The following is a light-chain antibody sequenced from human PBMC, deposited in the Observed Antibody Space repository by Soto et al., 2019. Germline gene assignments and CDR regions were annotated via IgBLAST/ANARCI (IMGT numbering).Light chain of an antibody. CDR3: QQYGSSLGYT. J-gene: IGKJ2*01. Sequence: EIVLTQSPGTLSLSPGERPTLSCRTSQSVISSYLAWYQQKPGQAPRLLISDASSRATGIPDRFSGSGSGTDFTLTISRLEPGDSAVYYCQQYGSSLGYTFGPGTRLEIK. CDR1: QSVISSY. CDR2: DAS. V-gene: IGKV3-20*01.